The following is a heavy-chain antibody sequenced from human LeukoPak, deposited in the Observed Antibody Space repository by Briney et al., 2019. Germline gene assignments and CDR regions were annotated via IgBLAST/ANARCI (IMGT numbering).Heavy chain of an antibody. J-gene: IGHJ4*02. CDR3: ARRGGMATFDY. V-gene: IGHV3-74*01. Sequence: PGGSLRLSCAASGFTFSNYWMHWVRQAPGKGLVWVSRINTDGSRITYADSVKGRFTISRDNAMNTVYLQMNSLRAEDTAVYYCARRGGMATFDYWGQGTLVTVSP. CDR2: INTDGSRI. CDR1: GFTFSNYW. D-gene: IGHD1-14*01.